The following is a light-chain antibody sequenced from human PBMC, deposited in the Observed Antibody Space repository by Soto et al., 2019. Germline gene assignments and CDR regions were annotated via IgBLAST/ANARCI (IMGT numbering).Light chain of an antibody. J-gene: IGLJ1*01. CDR2: DND. CDR3: AAWDDSLNGYV. V-gene: IGLV1-51*01. Sequence: QSVLTQPPSVSAAPGQKVTISCSGSSSNIGDNFVSWYQQLPGTAPKILIYDNDKRPSGIPDRFSGSKSGTSATLAITGLQTGDEADYYCAAWDDSLNGYVFGTGTKLTVL. CDR1: SSNIGDNF.